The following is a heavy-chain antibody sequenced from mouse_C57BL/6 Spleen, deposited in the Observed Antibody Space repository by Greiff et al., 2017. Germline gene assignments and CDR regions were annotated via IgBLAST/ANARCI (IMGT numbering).Heavy chain of an antibody. CDR2: IDPANGNT. D-gene: IGHD2-13*01. V-gene: IGHV14-3*01. CDR3: AFYCSDCEVFAY. J-gene: IGHJ3*01. Sequence: VQLQQSVAELVRPGASVKLSCTASGFNIKNTYMHWVKQRPEQGRDWIGRIDPANGNTRYDPKFQGKATITADTSSTTAYLQLSSLTSEDTAIYYCAFYCSDCEVFAYWGQGPLVTVST. CDR1: GFNIKNTY.